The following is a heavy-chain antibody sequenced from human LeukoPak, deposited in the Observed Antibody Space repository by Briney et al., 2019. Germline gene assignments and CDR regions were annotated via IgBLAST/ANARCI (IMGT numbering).Heavy chain of an antibody. CDR1: GYTFTGYY. J-gene: IGHJ3*02. Sequence: GASVKVSCKASGYTFTGYYIHWVRQAPEQGLEWMGWINPNSGDTKYAQTFQDRVTMTRDTSISTAYMELSRLTSDDTAVYYCARGSPRPTGRRIPFDIWGQGTMVTVSS. D-gene: IGHD1-14*01. CDR2: INPNSGDT. V-gene: IGHV1-2*02. CDR3: ARGSPRPTGRRIPFDI.